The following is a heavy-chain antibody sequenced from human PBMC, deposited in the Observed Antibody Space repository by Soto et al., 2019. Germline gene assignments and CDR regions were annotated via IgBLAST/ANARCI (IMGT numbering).Heavy chain of an antibody. D-gene: IGHD3-10*01. CDR2: ISDIAYT. J-gene: IGHJ6*02. V-gene: IGHV4-61*08. CDR1: GDSISSGDYY. Sequence: PSETLSLTCTVSGDSISSGDYYCSWFRLPPGKGLEWIGYISDIAYTSYNPSLKGRVSISVDTSKNQFSLTLTSVTAADTAVYYCARQGFGVLHGLVDVWGQGTTVTVSS. CDR3: ARQGFGVLHGLVDV.